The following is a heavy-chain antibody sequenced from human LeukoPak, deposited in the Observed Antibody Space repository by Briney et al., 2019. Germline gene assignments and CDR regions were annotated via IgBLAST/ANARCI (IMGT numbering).Heavy chain of an antibody. J-gene: IGHJ4*02. CDR1: GFTFSDYD. D-gene: IGHD1-1*01. V-gene: IGHV3-13*01. CDR3: ARVAKERVGGVYYFDY. CDR2: IGTAGDT. Sequence: GGSLRLSCAASGFTFSDYDMHWVRQATGKGLDWVSAIGTAGDTYYTGSVKGRFTISRENAKNSLYLQMNSLRAGDTAVYYCARVAKERVGGVYYFDYWGQGTLVTVSS.